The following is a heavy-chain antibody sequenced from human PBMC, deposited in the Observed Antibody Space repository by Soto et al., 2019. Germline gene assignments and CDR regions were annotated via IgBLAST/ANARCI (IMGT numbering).Heavy chain of an antibody. CDR2: INTKSGFT. V-gene: IGHV1-2*02. D-gene: IGHD3-9*01. CDR3: AILGYFDRFLIN. CDR1: GYTFNAFY. Sequence: GASVKVSCKASGYTFNAFYIHWVRQAPGQGLEYVGWINTKSGFTRYAQNFQGRVTVTTDTSISTAYMEVSRLRSDDTAVYYCAILGYFDRFLINWGQGTLVTVSS. J-gene: IGHJ4*02.